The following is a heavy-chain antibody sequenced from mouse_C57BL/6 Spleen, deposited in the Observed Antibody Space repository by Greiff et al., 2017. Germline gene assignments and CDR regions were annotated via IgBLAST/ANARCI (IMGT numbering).Heavy chain of an antibody. V-gene: IGHV1-7*01. CDR3: AREEVDYYGSSSAWFAY. J-gene: IGHJ3*01. CDR2: INPSSGYT. Sequence: VQLQQSGAELAKPGASVKLSCKASGYTFTSYWMHWVKQRPGQGLEWIGYINPSSGYTKYNQKFKDKATLTADKSSSTAYMQLSSLTYEDSAVYYCAREEVDYYGSSSAWFAYWGQGTLVTVSA. CDR1: GYTFTSYW. D-gene: IGHD1-1*01.